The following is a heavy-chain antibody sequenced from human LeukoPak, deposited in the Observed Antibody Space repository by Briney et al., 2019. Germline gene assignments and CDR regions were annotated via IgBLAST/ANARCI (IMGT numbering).Heavy chain of an antibody. CDR1: GFTFSSYG. Sequence: PGGSLRLPCAASGFTFSSYGMHWVRQAPGKGLEWVAFIRYDGSNKYYADSVKGRFTISRDNSKNTLYLQMNSLRAEDTAVYYCARDLYRIVVVPHYFDYWGQGTLVTVSS. J-gene: IGHJ4*02. CDR3: ARDLYRIVVVPHYFDY. V-gene: IGHV3-30*02. CDR2: IRYDGSNK. D-gene: IGHD3-22*01.